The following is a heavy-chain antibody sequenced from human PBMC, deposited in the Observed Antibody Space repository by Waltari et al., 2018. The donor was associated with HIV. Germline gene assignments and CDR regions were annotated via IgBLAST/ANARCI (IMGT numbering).Heavy chain of an antibody. CDR3: ARDNRQVSY. V-gene: IGHV4-61*01. D-gene: IGHD6-6*01. Sequence: VSSGSYYWSWIRQPPGKGLEWIGYIYYSGSTNYNPSLKSRVTISVDTSKNQFSLKLSSVTAADTAVYYCARDNRQVSYWGQGTLVTVSS. J-gene: IGHJ4*02. CDR1: VSSGSYY. CDR2: IYYSGST.